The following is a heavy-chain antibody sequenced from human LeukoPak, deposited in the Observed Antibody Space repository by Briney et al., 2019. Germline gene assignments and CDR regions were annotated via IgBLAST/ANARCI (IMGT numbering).Heavy chain of an antibody. CDR3: ARGRIAATGRRGYYGMDV. Sequence: SETLSLTCAVYGGSFSGYYWSWIRQPPGKGLEWIGEINHSGSTNYNPSLKSRVTISVDTSKNQFSLKLSSVTAADTAVYYCARGRIAATGRRGYYGMDVWGQGTTVTVSS. D-gene: IGHD6-13*01. CDR2: INHSGST. CDR1: GGSFSGYY. V-gene: IGHV4-34*01. J-gene: IGHJ6*02.